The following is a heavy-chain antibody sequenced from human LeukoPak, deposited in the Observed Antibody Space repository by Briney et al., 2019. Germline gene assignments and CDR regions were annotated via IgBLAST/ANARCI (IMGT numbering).Heavy chain of an antibody. V-gene: IGHV4-61*01. CDR3: ARAFSGAPDV. J-gene: IGHJ6*02. CDR2: IYYSGST. Sequence: PSETLSLTCTVSGDSVSSSPYYWGWIRQPPGKGLEWIGYIYYSGSTNYNPSLKSRVTISVDTSKNQFSLKLSSVTAADTAVYYCARAFSGAPDVWGQGTTVTVSS. CDR1: GDSVSSSPYY. D-gene: IGHD6-25*01.